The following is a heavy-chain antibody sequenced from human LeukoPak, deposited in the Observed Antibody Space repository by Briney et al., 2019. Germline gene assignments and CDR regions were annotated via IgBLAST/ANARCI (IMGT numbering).Heavy chain of an antibody. CDR2: ISGSGGST. V-gene: IGHV3-23*01. Sequence: PGRSLRLSCAASGFTFSSYAMSWVRQAPGKGLEWVSAISGSGGSTYYADSVKGRFTISRDNSKNTLYLQMNSLRAEDTAVYYCANLDSSSWYLSVWGQGTLVTVSS. D-gene: IGHD6-13*01. CDR1: GFTFSSYA. J-gene: IGHJ4*02. CDR3: ANLDSSSWYLSV.